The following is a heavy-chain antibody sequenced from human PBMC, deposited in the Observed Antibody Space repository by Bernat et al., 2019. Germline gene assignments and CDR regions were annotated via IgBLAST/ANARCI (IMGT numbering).Heavy chain of an antibody. J-gene: IGHJ3*02. V-gene: IGHV4-59*08. D-gene: IGHD2-15*01. Sequence: QVQLQESGPGLVKPSETLSLTCTVSGGSTSTYYWTWIRQLPGKGLEWIGQIYHSGSANYSPSLRRRVTISIGTSKNQFSLRLTSVTAADTAMYYCARTTWGGGLNNAFDIWGQGTVVTVSS. CDR1: GGSTSTYY. CDR2: IYHSGSA. CDR3: ARTTWGGGLNNAFDI.